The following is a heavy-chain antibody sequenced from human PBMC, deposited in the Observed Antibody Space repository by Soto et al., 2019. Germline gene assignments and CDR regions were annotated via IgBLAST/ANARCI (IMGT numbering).Heavy chain of an antibody. J-gene: IGHJ5*02. CDR1: GYTFTSYA. D-gene: IGHD2-2*01. CDR3: AREWIVVVPAAIRYNWFDP. V-gene: IGHV1-3*01. CDR2: INAGNGNT. Sequence: GASVKVSCKASGYTFTSYAMHWVRQAPGQRLEWMGWINAGNGNTKYSQKFQGRVTITRDTSASTAYMELSSLRSEDTAVYYCAREWIVVVPAAIRYNWFDPRGQGTLVTVSS.